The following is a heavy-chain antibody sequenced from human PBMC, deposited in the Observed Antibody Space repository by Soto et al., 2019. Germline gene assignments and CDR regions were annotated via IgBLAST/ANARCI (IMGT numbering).Heavy chain of an antibody. V-gene: IGHV1-3*01. CDR1: GYTLSNYA. D-gene: IGHD6-19*01. CDR2: INAGNGNT. CDR3: ARGVAGPLHWFDP. Sequence: GASVKVSCKASGYTLSNYAMHWVRQAPGQRLEWMGWINAGNGNTKYSQKFQGRVTITRDTSASTAYMELSSLRSEDTAVYYCARGVAGPLHWFDPWGQGTLVTVSS. J-gene: IGHJ5*02.